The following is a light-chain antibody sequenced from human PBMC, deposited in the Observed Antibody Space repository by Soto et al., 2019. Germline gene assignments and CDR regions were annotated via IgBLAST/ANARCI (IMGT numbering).Light chain of an antibody. CDR2: RNN. CDR1: SSNIGSNY. V-gene: IGLV1-47*01. J-gene: IGLJ2*01. CDR3: AAWDDSLSGPV. Sequence: QSVLTQPPSASGNPGQRVTMSCSGSSSNIGSNYVYWYQQLPGTAPKLLIYRNNQRPSGVPDRFSGSKSGTSASLAISGLRSEDEADYYCAAWDDSLSGPVFGGGTKLTVL.